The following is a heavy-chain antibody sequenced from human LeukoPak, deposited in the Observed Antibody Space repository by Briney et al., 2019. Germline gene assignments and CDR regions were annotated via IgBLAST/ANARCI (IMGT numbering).Heavy chain of an antibody. J-gene: IGHJ4*02. CDR2: ITGNGGST. CDR1: GFTFSSNA. Sequence: GGSLRLSCAASGFTFSSNAMSWVRQAPGKGLEWVSVITGNGGSTYYADSVKGRFTISRDNSKNTLSLQMNSLRAEDTAVYYCAKGAVAPGSGGDYFDYWGQGTLVTVSS. CDR3: AKGAVAPGSGGDYFDY. V-gene: IGHV3-23*01. D-gene: IGHD3-10*01.